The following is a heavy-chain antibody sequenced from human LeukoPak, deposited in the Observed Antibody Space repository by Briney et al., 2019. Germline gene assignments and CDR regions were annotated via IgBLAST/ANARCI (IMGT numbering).Heavy chain of an antibody. D-gene: IGHD6-13*01. CDR1: GGSISSYY. V-gene: IGHV4-4*07. J-gene: IGHJ5*02. Sequence: SETLSLTCTVSGGSISSYYWSWIRQPAGKGLEYIGRIYVSGSTNYNPSLKSRVTMSVDTSKNQFSLRLTSVTAADTAVYYCAGGTEAGNWFDPWGQGTLVTVSS. CDR3: AGGTEAGNWFDP. CDR2: IYVSGST.